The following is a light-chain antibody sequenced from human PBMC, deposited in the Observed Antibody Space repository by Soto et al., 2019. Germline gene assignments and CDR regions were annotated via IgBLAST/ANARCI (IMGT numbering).Light chain of an antibody. CDR2: GAS. J-gene: IGKJ4*01. CDR3: QQYNNWPLT. Sequence: EVVMTQSPVTLSVSPGERATLSCRASQSVSTNVAWYQQKPGQAPRLLIYGASTRATGIPASFSCSGSGTEFTLTISSLQSEDFAVYYCQQYNNWPLTFGGGTKVEIK. V-gene: IGKV3-15*01. CDR1: QSVSTN.